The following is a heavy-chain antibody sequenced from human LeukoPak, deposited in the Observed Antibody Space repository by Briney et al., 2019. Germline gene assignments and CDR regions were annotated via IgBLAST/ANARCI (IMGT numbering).Heavy chain of an antibody. D-gene: IGHD6-19*01. CDR3: ARRGGWYVAWFDP. CDR2: IYYSGST. Sequence: SETLSLTCTVSGGSISSYYWSWIRQPPGKGLEWIGYIYYSGSTNYNPSLKSRVTISVDTSKNQFSLKLSSVTAADTAVYYCARRGGWYVAWFDPWGQGTLVTVSS. V-gene: IGHV4-59*12. J-gene: IGHJ5*02. CDR1: GGSISSYY.